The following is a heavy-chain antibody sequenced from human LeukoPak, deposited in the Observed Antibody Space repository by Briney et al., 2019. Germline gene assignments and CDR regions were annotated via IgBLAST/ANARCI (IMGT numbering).Heavy chain of an antibody. Sequence: SQTLSLTCTVSGGSISSGGYYWSWIRQPPGKGLEWIGYIYYSGSTYYNPSLKSRVTISVDTSKNQFSLKLSSVTAADTAVYYCARGGDTAMVYFDYWGQGTLVTVSS. V-gene: IGHV4-31*03. CDR2: IYYSGST. CDR1: GGSISSGGYY. J-gene: IGHJ4*02. CDR3: ARGGDTAMVYFDY. D-gene: IGHD5-18*01.